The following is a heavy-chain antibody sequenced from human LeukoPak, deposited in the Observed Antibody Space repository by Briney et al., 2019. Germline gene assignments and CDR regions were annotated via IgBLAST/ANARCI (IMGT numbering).Heavy chain of an antibody. CDR1: GFDFSSYW. V-gene: IGHV3-7*03. J-gene: IGHJ4*02. CDR2: IKYDEIEK. Sequence: GGSLRLSCAASGFDFSSYWMSWVRQAPGKGLEWVANIKYDEIEKYHVDSVKGRFTISRDNAKNSLYLQMNGLRAEDTAVYYCARDTGALVTHFDYWGQGTLVTVSS. CDR3: ARDTGALVTHFDY. D-gene: IGHD5-18*01.